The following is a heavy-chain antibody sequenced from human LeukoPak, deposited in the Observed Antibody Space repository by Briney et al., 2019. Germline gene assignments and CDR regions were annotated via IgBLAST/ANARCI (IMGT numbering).Heavy chain of an antibody. Sequence: PSETLSLTCTVSGGSISSSGYYWGWIRQPPGKGLEWIGSIYHSGSTYYNPSLKSRVTISVDTSKNQFSLKLSSVTAADTAVYYCAREGFHSHHYDSSDYWDPGDSWGQGTLVTVSS. D-gene: IGHD3-22*01. CDR2: IYHSGST. CDR1: GGSISSSGYY. CDR3: AREGFHSHHYDSSDYWDPGDS. V-gene: IGHV4-39*07. J-gene: IGHJ4*02.